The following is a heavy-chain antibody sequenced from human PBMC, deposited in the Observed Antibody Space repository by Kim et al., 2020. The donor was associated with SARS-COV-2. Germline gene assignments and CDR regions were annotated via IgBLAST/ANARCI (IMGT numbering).Heavy chain of an antibody. Sequence: GGSLRLSCGASGFTFDHYAMAWVRQAPGKGLEWVSALSGGGGSTYYADSVKGRFTISRDKSKSALYLQMNSLRAEDTALYYCVRDLGYDTSGYDYWGRGTLVTVSS. V-gene: IGHV3-23*01. CDR2: LSGGGGST. D-gene: IGHD3-22*01. J-gene: IGHJ4*02. CDR1: GFTFDHYA. CDR3: VRDLGYDTSGYDY.